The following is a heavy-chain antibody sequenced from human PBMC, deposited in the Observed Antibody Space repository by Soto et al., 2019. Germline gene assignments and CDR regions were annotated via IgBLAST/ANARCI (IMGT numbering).Heavy chain of an antibody. Sequence: PGGSLRLSCAASGFTFSSYEMNWVRQAPGKGLEWVSYISSRGTTIYYADSVKGRFTISRDNSKNTLYLQMNSLRAEDTAVYYCAKDLGRWLPPGYWGQGTLVTVSS. CDR2: ISSRGTTI. J-gene: IGHJ4*02. CDR3: AKDLGRWLPPGY. CDR1: GFTFSSYE. V-gene: IGHV3-48*03. D-gene: IGHD5-12*01.